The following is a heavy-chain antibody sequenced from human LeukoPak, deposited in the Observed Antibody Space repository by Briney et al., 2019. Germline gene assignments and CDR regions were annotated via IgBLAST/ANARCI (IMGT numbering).Heavy chain of an antibody. V-gene: IGHV3-23*01. Sequence: PGGSLRLSCAASGFTFSSYGMSWVRQAPGKGLGWVSAISGSGGSTYYADSVKGRFTISRDNSKNTLYLQMNSLRAEDTAVYYCANQPYYYGPGPSDYWGQGTLVTVSS. CDR3: ANQPYYYGPGPSDY. D-gene: IGHD3-10*01. J-gene: IGHJ4*02. CDR2: ISGSGGST. CDR1: GFTFSSYG.